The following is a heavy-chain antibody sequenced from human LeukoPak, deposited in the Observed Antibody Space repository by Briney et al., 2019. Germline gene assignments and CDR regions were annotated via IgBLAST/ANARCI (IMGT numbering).Heavy chain of an antibody. Sequence: PSGTLSLTCTVSGDSISSHYWSWIRQPPGKGLEWIGYIYYSGSTNYNPSLKSRVTISVDTSKNQFSLKLSSVTAADTAVFYCARHGGEDYYDSSGYRPFDLWGQGTLVTVSS. CDR3: ARHGGEDYYDSSGYRPFDL. D-gene: IGHD3-22*01. CDR2: IYYSGST. J-gene: IGHJ4*02. CDR1: GDSISSHY. V-gene: IGHV4-59*08.